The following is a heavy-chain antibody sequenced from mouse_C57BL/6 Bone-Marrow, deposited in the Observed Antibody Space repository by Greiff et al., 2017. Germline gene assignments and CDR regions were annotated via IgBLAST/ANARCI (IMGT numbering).Heavy chain of an antibody. V-gene: IGHV1-61*01. Sequence: VQLQQSGAELVRPGSSVKLSCKASGYTFTSYWMDWVKQRPGQGLEWIGNIYPSDSETHYNQKFKDKATLTVDKSSSTAYMQLSSLTSEDSAVYYGARDYYGSRGFAYWGQGTLVTVSA. J-gene: IGHJ3*01. CDR2: IYPSDSET. CDR1: GYTFTSYW. D-gene: IGHD1-1*01. CDR3: ARDYYGSRGFAY.